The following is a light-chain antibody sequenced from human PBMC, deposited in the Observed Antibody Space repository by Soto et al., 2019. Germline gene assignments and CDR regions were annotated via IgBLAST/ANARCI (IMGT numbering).Light chain of an antibody. CDR3: QQRSNWPLT. CDR2: DAS. J-gene: IGKJ4*01. V-gene: IGKV3-11*01. Sequence: EIVLTQSPATLSLSPGERATLSCRASQSVSSYLACYQQKPGQAPRLLIYDASNRATGIPARFSGSGSGTDFTLYSRSLEPEDFAVYYCQQRSNWPLTFGGGTKVEIK. CDR1: QSVSSY.